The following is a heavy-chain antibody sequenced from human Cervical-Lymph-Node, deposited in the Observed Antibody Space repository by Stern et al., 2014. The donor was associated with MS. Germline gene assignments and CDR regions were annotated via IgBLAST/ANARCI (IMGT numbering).Heavy chain of an antibody. Sequence: QVQLVESGGGLVKPGGSLRLSCAASGFTFSDYYMNWIRQAPGKGLEWVSHISRASSYTNYADSVKGRFTISRDNAKNSLYLQMNSLRAEDTAVYYCARDNGNCGAGSCYSQLDYWGQGTLVTVSS. CDR1: GFTFSDYY. D-gene: IGHD2-15*01. CDR2: ISRASSYT. V-gene: IGHV3-11*06. CDR3: ARDNGNCGAGSCYSQLDY. J-gene: IGHJ4*02.